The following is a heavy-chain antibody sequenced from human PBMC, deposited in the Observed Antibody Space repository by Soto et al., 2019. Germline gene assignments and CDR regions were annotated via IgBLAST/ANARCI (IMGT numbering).Heavy chain of an antibody. J-gene: IGHJ4*02. D-gene: IGHD1-1*01. Sequence: QVQLQESGPGLVKPSETLSLTCTVSGGSISSYYWSWIRQPPGKGLEWIGYIYYSGSTNYNPSLKSRVTISVDTSKNQFSLKLSSVTAADTAVYYCARGLEMATTIHFDYWGQGTLVTVSS. CDR2: IYYSGST. CDR3: ARGLEMATTIHFDY. V-gene: IGHV4-59*01. CDR1: GGSISSYY.